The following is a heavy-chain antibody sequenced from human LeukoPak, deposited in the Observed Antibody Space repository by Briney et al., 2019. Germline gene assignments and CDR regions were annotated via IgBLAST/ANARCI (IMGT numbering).Heavy chain of an antibody. CDR2: ISDSGGST. Sequence: GGSLRLSCAASGFTFSNYAMSWVRQAPGKGLEWVSTISDSGGSTYYADSVKGRFTISRDNSNNTLYLQMNSLRAEDTAVYYCAKGALRSSGLLFDYWGQGTLVTVSS. V-gene: IGHV3-23*01. CDR1: GFTFSNYA. D-gene: IGHD6-19*01. CDR3: AKGALRSSGLLFDY. J-gene: IGHJ4*02.